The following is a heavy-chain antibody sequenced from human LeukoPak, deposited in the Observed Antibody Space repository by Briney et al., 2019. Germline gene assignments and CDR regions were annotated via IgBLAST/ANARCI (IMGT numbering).Heavy chain of an antibody. CDR3: ARLNWGSRWYFDY. J-gene: IGHJ4*02. CDR2: INPNSGGT. Sequence: ASVKVSCKASGYTLTGYYMHWVRHAPGQGLEWMGWINPNSGGTNYAQKFQGRVTMTRDTSISTAYMELSRLRSDDTPVYYCARLNWGSRWYFDYWGQGTLVTVSS. CDR1: GYTLTGYY. D-gene: IGHD7-27*01. V-gene: IGHV1-2*02.